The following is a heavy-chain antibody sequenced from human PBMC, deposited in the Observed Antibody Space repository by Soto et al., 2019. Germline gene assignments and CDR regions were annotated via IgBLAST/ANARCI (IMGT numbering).Heavy chain of an antibody. V-gene: IGHV3-23*01. Sequence: LRLSCAASGFTFSSYAMSWVRQAPGKGLEWVSAISGSGGSTYYADSVKGRFTISRDNSKNTLYLQMNSLRAEDTAVYYCAKAGWIQLWLPPSYYFDYWGQGTLVTVSS. D-gene: IGHD5-18*01. J-gene: IGHJ4*02. CDR2: ISGSGGST. CDR3: AKAGWIQLWLPPSYYFDY. CDR1: GFTFSSYA.